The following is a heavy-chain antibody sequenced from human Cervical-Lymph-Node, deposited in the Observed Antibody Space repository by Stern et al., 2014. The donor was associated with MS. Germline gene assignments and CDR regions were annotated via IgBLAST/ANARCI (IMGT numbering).Heavy chain of an antibody. CDR2: ISGSGGNT. D-gene: IGHD6-19*01. Sequence: EVQLVESGGGLVQPGGSLRLSCAPSGFTFSNYAMSWIRQAPGKGLEWISSISGSGGNTFYADSVKGWFTISRDNSKNTLEMQMNSLRAEDSALYYCTKGFTVTGTGYGVDVWGQGTTVTVSS. CDR1: GFTFSNYA. J-gene: IGHJ6*02. V-gene: IGHV3-23*04. CDR3: TKGFTVTGTGYGVDV.